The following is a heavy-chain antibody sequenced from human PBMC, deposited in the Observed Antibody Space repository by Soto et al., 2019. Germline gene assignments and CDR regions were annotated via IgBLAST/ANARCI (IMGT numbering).Heavy chain of an antibody. J-gene: IGHJ4*02. CDR1: GFTFSSYA. CDR3: AKAISGDNAPLDH. Sequence: EVQLLESGGGLVQPGGSLRLSCAASGFTFSSYAMNWVRQAPGKGLEWVSVISGRDSSTYYADSVKGRFTISRDNSKNTLYVQMNSLRADDTAIYYCAKAISGDNAPLDHWGQGTRVTVSS. CDR2: ISGRDSST. V-gene: IGHV3-23*01. D-gene: IGHD5-12*01.